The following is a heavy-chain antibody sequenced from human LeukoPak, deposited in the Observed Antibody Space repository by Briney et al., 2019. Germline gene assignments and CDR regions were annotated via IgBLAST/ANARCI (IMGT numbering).Heavy chain of an antibody. CDR1: GFTFSSYW. D-gene: IGHD4-23*01. V-gene: IGHV3-21*01. Sequence: GGSLRLSCAASGFTFSSYWMSWVRQAPGKGLEWVSSISSSSSYIYYADSVKGRFTISRDNAKNSLYLQMNSLRAEDTAVYYCARFGGNFDYWGQGTLVTVSS. J-gene: IGHJ4*02. CDR3: ARFGGNFDY. CDR2: ISSSSSYI.